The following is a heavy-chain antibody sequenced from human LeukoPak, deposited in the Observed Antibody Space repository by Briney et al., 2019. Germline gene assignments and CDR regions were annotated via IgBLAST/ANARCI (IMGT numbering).Heavy chain of an antibody. J-gene: IGHJ3*02. Sequence: SETLSLTCTISGGSISYFYWTWIRQSPGKGLEWIGNVYYSVTTNYNPSLKSRVTISVDTSKNQFSLKLNSVTAADTAVYFCARAVVVEESDAFDIWGQGTMVTVSS. CDR1: GGSISYFY. V-gene: IGHV4-59*01. CDR2: VYYSVTT. CDR3: ARAVVVEESDAFDI. D-gene: IGHD2-15*01.